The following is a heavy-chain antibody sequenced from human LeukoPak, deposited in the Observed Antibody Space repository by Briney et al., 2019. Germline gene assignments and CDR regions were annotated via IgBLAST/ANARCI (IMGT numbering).Heavy chain of an antibody. V-gene: IGHV3-21*04. D-gene: IGHD6-13*01. CDR3: ARDPAGASSSWYYFDN. CDR2: IASSSNYI. Sequence: GGSLRLPCAPSGFTLSGYSMTWVPQAPGKGLEGVSFIASSSNYIYYADSVKGWFTISRDTAKNSLYLQMSSLRTEDTAMYYCARDPAGASSSWYYFDNWGQGTLVTVSS. CDR1: GFTLSGYS. J-gene: IGHJ4*02.